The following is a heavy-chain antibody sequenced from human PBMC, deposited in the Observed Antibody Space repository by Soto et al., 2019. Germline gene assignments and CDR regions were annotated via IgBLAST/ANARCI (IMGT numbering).Heavy chain of an antibody. CDR1: GFTFSSYS. CDR2: ISSSSSTI. J-gene: IGHJ1*01. Sequence: GGSLRLSCAASGFTFSSYSMNWVRQAPGKGLEWVSYISSSSSTIYYADSVKGRFTISRDNAKNSLYLQMNSLRAEDTAVYYCARDECSSTSCYAGKYFQHWGQGTLVTVSS. D-gene: IGHD2-2*01. V-gene: IGHV3-48*01. CDR3: ARDECSSTSCYAGKYFQH.